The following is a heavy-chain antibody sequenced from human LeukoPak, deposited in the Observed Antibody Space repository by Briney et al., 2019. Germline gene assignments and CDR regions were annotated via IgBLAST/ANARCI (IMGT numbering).Heavy chain of an antibody. J-gene: IGHJ4*02. V-gene: IGHV3-66*01. D-gene: IGHD1-1*01. Sequence: GGSLRLSCAASGFTVSSNYMSWVRQAPGKGLEWVSVIYSGGSTYYADSVKGRFTISRDNSKNTLYLQMNSLRAEDTAVYYCASGTSQLSFDYWGQGTLVTVSS. CDR3: ASGTSQLSFDY. CDR1: GFTVSSNY. CDR2: IYSGGST.